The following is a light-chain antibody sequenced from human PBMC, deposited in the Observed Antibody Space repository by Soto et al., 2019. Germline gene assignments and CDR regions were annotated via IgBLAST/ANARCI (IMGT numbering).Light chain of an antibody. CDR2: DAS. J-gene: IGKJ5*01. CDR3: QQSYNSPPIT. V-gene: IGKV1-39*01. Sequence: EIRMYQSPSAVSASVCDRVTITCQASQDINNYVNWYQQKPGKAPKLLVFDASTLKTGVPSRFSGSGSGTDFTLTITSLQPEDFATYYCQQSYNSPPITFGQGTRLEIK. CDR1: QDINNY.